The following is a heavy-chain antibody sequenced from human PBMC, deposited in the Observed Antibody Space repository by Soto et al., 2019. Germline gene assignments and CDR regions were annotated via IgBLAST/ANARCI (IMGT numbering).Heavy chain of an antibody. J-gene: IGHJ4*02. CDR1: GFTFSNYA. Sequence: EVQLLDSGGGLVQPGGSLRLSCAASGFTFSNYAMSWVRQAPGKGLEWVSTISGNGGSTYYADSVKGRLTISRDNSKNMRFMPINRLGDYDSAVYYCAKPTGSIITFDYWGQGTPVTVSS. CDR3: AKPTGSIITFDY. D-gene: IGHD3-10*01. CDR2: ISGNGGST. V-gene: IGHV3-23*01.